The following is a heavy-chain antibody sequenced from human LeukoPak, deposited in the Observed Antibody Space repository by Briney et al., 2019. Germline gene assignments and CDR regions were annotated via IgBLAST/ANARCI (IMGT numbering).Heavy chain of an antibody. J-gene: IGHJ5*02. Sequence: SETLSLTCTVSGGSISSYYWSWIRQPPGKGLEWIGYIYYSGSTNYNPSLKSRVTISVDTSKNQFSLKLRSVTAADTAVYYCARRIAVGWFDPWGQGTLVTVSS. D-gene: IGHD6-19*01. CDR3: ARRIAVGWFDP. V-gene: IGHV4-59*01. CDR2: IYYSGST. CDR1: GGSISSYY.